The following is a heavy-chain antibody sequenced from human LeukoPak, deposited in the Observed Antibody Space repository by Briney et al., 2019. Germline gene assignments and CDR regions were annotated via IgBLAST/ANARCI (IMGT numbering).Heavy chain of an antibody. CDR1: GFTFSSYA. CDR2: ISGSGGSA. D-gene: IGHD2-2*02. J-gene: IGHJ4*02. CDR3: AKPGYCSSTSCYKFPHDFDY. Sequence: GGSLRLSCAASGFTFSSYAMSWVRQAPGKGLEWVSAISGSGGSAYYADSVKGRFTISRDNSKNTLYLQMNSLRAEDTAVYYCAKPGYCSSTSCYKFPHDFDYWGQGTLVTVSS. V-gene: IGHV3-23*01.